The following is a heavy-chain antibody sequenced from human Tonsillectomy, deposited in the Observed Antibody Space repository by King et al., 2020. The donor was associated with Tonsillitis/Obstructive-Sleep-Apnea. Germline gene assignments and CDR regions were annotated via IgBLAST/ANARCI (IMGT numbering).Heavy chain of an antibody. CDR3: AKEGLRYFDY. V-gene: IGHV3-43*01. J-gene: IGHJ4*02. Sequence: VQLVESGGVVVQPGGSLRLSCAASGFTFDDYTMHWVRQAPGKGLEWVSLISCDGGSTYYADSVKGRFTISRDNSKNSLYLQMNSLRTEDTALYYCAKEGLRYFDYWGQGTLVTVSS. CDR2: ISCDGGST. CDR1: GFTFDDYT.